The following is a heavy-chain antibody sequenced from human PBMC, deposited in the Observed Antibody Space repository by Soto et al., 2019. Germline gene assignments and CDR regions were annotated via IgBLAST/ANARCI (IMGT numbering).Heavy chain of an antibody. CDR2: INSDGSST. D-gene: IGHD6-13*01. J-gene: IGHJ6*02. Sequence: HPGGSLRLSCAASGFTFSSYWMHWVRQAPGKGLVWVSRINSDGSSTSYADSVKGRFTISRDNAKNTLYLQMNSLRAEDTAVYYCARDFSGYSSSWGLSYYYGMDVWGQGTTVTVSS. V-gene: IGHV3-74*01. CDR1: GFTFSSYW. CDR3: ARDFSGYSSSWGLSYYYGMDV.